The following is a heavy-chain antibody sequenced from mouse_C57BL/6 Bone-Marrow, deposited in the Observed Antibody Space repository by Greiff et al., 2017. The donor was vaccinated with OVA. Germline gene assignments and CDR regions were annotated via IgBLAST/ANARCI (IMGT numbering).Heavy chain of an antibody. CDR1: GFTFSSYT. Sequence: EVKVVESGGGLVKPGGSLKLSCAASGFTFSSYTMSWVRQTPEKGLEWVATISGGGGNTYYPDSVKGRFTISRDNAKNTLYLQMSSLRSEDTALYYCARRGPSTMVTTWYFDVWGTGTTVTVSS. D-gene: IGHD2-2*01. CDR3: ARRGPSTMVTTWYFDV. CDR2: ISGGGGNT. V-gene: IGHV5-9*01. J-gene: IGHJ1*03.